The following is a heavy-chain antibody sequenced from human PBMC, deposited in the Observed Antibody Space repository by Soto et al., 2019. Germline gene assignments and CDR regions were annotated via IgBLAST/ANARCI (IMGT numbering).Heavy chain of an antibody. Sequence: EVQLLESGGGLVQPGGSLRLSCAASGFTFSSYAMSWVRQAPGKGLEWVSAISGSGGSTYYADSVKGRFTISRDNSKNTLYLLMNSLRAEDTAVYYCAGRMATIPIDRNYFDYWGQGTLVTVSS. CDR3: AGRMATIPIDRNYFDY. V-gene: IGHV3-23*01. D-gene: IGHD5-12*01. CDR1: GFTFSSYA. CDR2: ISGSGGST. J-gene: IGHJ4*02.